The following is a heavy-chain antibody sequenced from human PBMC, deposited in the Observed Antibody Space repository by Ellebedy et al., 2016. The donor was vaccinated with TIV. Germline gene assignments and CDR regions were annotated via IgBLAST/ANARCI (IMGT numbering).Heavy chain of an antibody. D-gene: IGHD5-12*01. CDR3: ALGANIVATRGDYYYGMDV. CDR1: GYTFTSYA. Sequence: ASVKVSXXASGYTFTSYAMHWVRQAPGQRLEWMGWINAGNGNTKYSQKFQGRVTITRDTSTSTAYMELSSLRSEDTAVYYCALGANIVATRGDYYYGMDVWGQGTTVTVSS. J-gene: IGHJ6*02. V-gene: IGHV1-3*01. CDR2: INAGNGNT.